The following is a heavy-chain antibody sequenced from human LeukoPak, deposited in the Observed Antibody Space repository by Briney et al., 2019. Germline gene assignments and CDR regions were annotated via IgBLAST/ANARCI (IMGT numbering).Heavy chain of an antibody. D-gene: IGHD1-14*01. CDR3: VRGNPIDF. CDR1: GSTFSSYW. J-gene: IGHJ4*02. CDR2: INADGSST. Sequence: GGSLRLSCAASGSTFSSYWMHWVRQVPGKGLVWVSRINADGSSTYYADSVKGRFTISRDNAKNTLFLQMNSLRGEDTAVYYCVRGNPIDFWGQGTLVTVSS. V-gene: IGHV3-74*01.